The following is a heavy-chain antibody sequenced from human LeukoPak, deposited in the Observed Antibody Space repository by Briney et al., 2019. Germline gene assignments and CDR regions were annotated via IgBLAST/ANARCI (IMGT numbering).Heavy chain of an antibody. CDR2: IKQDGSEK. CDR1: GFTFSSYW. D-gene: IGHD2/OR15-2a*01. CDR3: ARVFYPFRWYFDL. J-gene: IGHJ2*01. Sequence: GGSLRLSCAASGFTFSSYWMSWVRQAPGKGLEWVVNIKQDGSEKYYVDSVKGRFTISRDNAKNSLCLQMNSLRAEDTAVYYRARVFYPFRWYFDLWGRGTLVTVSS. V-gene: IGHV3-7*01.